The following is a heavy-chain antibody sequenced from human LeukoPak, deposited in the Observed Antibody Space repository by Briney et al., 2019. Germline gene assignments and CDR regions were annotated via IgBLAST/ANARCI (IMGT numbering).Heavy chain of an antibody. CDR1: GGSISGSSYY. CDR2: IYYSGST. D-gene: IGHD6-13*01. J-gene: IGHJ4*02. Sequence: PSETLSLTCTVSGGSISGSSYYWGWIRQPPGKGLEWIGSIYYSGSTYYNPSLKSRVTISVDTSKNQFSLKLSSVTAADTAVYYCARSLYSSSWAPFDYWGQGTLVTVSS. V-gene: IGHV4-39*01. CDR3: ARSLYSSSWAPFDY.